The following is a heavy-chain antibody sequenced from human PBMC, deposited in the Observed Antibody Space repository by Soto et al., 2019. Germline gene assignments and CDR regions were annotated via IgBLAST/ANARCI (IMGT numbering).Heavy chain of an antibody. CDR1: GFIFSSYG. CDR3: AKEVHCGGGSCSWSEGFDY. V-gene: IGHV3-30*18. D-gene: IGHD2-15*01. J-gene: IGHJ4*02. Sequence: QVQLVESGGGVVQPGRSLRLSCAASGFIFSSYGMHWVRQAPGKGLEWVAVISYEGSHTYYADSVKGRFTITRDKSTNTLYLQMNSLRPEDTAVYYCAKEVHCGGGSCSWSEGFDYWGQGTLLTVSS. CDR2: ISYEGSHT.